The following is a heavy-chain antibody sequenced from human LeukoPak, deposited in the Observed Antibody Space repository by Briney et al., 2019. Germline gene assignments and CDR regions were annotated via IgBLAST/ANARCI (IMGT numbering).Heavy chain of an antibody. Sequence: EASVNVSCKASGHTFTSYAMHWVRQAPGQRLEWMGWINAGNGNTKYSQKFQGRVTITRDTSASTAYMELSSLRSEDTAVYYCARAKVVRGVIHFDYWGQGTLVTVSS. CDR3: ARAKVVRGVIHFDY. CDR2: INAGNGNT. D-gene: IGHD3-10*01. CDR1: GHTFTSYA. J-gene: IGHJ4*02. V-gene: IGHV1-3*01.